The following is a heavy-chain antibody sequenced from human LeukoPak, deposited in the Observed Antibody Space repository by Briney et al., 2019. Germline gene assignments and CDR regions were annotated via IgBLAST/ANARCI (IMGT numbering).Heavy chain of an antibody. D-gene: IGHD6-19*01. CDR3: ARRSSGWYSSRTFDI. Sequence: GASVNVSCKASGYTFINYDINWVRQAPGQGLEWMGWMNPNSGNTGYAQKFQGRVTITRNTSISTAYMELSSLRSEDTAVYYCARRSSGWYSSRTFDIWGQGTMVTVSS. CDR1: GYTFINYD. J-gene: IGHJ3*02. CDR2: MNPNSGNT. V-gene: IGHV1-8*03.